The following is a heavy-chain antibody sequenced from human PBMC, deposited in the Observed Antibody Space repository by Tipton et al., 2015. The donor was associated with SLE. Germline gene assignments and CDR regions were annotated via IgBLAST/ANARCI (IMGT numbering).Heavy chain of an antibody. J-gene: IGHJ4*02. Sequence: SLRLSCVASGFTFDDYSMHWVRQAPGKGLEWVSGISWNSGNIGYADSVRGRFTISRDNAKNSLYLQMHSLRPEDTALYYCAKGRNGVGYFDDWGQGTLVTVSS. CDR3: AKGRNGVGYFDD. CDR1: GFTFDDYS. CDR2: ISWNSGNI. D-gene: IGHD2-8*01. V-gene: IGHV3-9*01.